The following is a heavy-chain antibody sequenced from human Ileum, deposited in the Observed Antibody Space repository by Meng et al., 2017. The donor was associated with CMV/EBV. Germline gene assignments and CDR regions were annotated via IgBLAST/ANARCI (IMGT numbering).Heavy chain of an antibody. Sequence: SGPTLVKPTQTLTLTCTFSGFSLNTSGVGVGWIRQAPGQALEWLGVIYWNDDQRYSPSLKRRLSIIKDTSKNQVVLILTNVDPVDTATYYCARSYYDLWSGYSSYFGLDVWGRGTAVTVSS. J-gene: IGHJ6*02. D-gene: IGHD3-3*01. CDR3: ARSYYDLWSGYSSYFGLDV. CDR2: IYWNDDQ. CDR1: GFSLNTSGVG. V-gene: IGHV2-5*01.